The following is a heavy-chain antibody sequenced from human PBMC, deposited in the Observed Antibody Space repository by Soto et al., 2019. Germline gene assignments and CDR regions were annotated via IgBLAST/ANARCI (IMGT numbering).Heavy chain of an antibody. V-gene: IGHV4-38-2*01. D-gene: IGHD6-13*01. CDR2: IFHRGTT. CDR3: ARSPGILSFDP. J-gene: IGHJ5*02. Sequence: SETVSLTCGVSCYSISTGYYWGWIRQPPGKGPEWIGNIFHRGTTFYNPSLKSRASISVDTSNNQISLRLSNVTAADTAVYYCARSPGILSFDPWGQGTLVTVSS. CDR1: CYSISTGYY.